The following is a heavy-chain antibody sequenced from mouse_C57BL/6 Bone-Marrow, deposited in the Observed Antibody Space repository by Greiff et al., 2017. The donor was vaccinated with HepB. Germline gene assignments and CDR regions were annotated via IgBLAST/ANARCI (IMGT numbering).Heavy chain of an antibody. CDR1: GYTFTSYG. CDR3: ARVYYDNGGVFDY. J-gene: IGHJ2*01. CDR2: IYIGNGYT. V-gene: IGHV1-58*01. Sequence: DVKLQESGAELVRPGSSVTMSCKPSGYTFTSYGINWVKQRPGQGLEWIGYIYIGNGYTEYNEKFKGKATLTLDTSSSTAYMQLSSLTSEESAIYFCARVYYDNGGVFDYWGQGTTLTVSS. D-gene: IGHD2-4*01.